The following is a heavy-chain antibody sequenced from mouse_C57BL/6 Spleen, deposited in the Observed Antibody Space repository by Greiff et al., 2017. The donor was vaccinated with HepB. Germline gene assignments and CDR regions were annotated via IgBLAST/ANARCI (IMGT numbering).Heavy chain of an antibody. D-gene: IGHD2-12*01. CDR2: ISDGGSYT. Sequence: EVMLVESGGGLVKPGGSLKLSCAASGFTFSSYAMSWVRQTPEKRLEWVATISDGGSYTYYPDNVKGRFTISRDNAKNNLYLQMSHLKSEDTAMYYCARAYYSNDAGFAYWGQGTLVTVSA. V-gene: IGHV5-4*03. J-gene: IGHJ3*01. CDR3: ARAYYSNDAGFAY. CDR1: GFTFSSYA.